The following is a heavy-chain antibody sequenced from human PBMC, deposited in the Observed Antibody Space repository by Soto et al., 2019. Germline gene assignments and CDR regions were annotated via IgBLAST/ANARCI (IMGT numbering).Heavy chain of an antibody. J-gene: IGHJ6*02. CDR3: ASGIAAAGTIRYYGMDV. V-gene: IGHV1-69*01. D-gene: IGHD6-13*01. Sequence: QVQLVQSGAEVKKPGSSGKVSCQASGGTFSSYAISWVRQAPGQGLEWMGGIIPIFGTANYAQKFQGRVTSAADESTRTAYMELSSLRSEDTAVYYCASGIAAAGTIRYYGMDVWCQGTTVTVS. CDR1: GGTFSSYA. CDR2: IIPIFGTA.